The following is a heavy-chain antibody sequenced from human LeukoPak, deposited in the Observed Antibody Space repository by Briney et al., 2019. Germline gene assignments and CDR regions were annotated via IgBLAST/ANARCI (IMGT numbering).Heavy chain of an antibody. CDR3: ARVYSSGWTIFDY. Sequence: GGSLRLSCAASGFTFSDYYMSWIRQAPGKGLEWVSYISSSSSHTNYADSVKGRFTISRDNAKNSLYLQMNSLRAEDTAVYYCARVYSSGWTIFDYWGQGTLVTVSS. CDR1: GFTFSDYY. J-gene: IGHJ4*02. D-gene: IGHD6-19*01. V-gene: IGHV3-11*05. CDR2: ISSSSSHT.